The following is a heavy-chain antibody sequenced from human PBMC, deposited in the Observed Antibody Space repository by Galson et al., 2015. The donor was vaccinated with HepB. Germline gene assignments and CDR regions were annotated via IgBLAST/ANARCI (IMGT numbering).Heavy chain of an antibody. J-gene: IGHJ6*02. CDR3: ARGLIWSGSPYHYGLDV. CDR2: IWYDGSKK. D-gene: IGHD3-3*01. CDR1: GFIFTHYG. Sequence: SLRLSCAASGFIFTHYGMHWVRQASGKGLEWAAVIWYDGSKKYYADSVKGRFTISRDNSKNTLYLQMNSLRAEDTAVYYCARGLIWSGSPYHYGLDVWGQGTTVTVSS. V-gene: IGHV3-33*01.